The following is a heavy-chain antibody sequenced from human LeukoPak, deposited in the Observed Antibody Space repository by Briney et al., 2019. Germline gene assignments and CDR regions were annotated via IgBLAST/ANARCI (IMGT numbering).Heavy chain of an antibody. Sequence: SETLSLTCTVSGYSISSGYYWGWIRQPPGKGLEGIGSIYHSGSTYYNPSLKSRVTISVDTSKNQFSLKLSSVTAADTAVYYCARESSSWPNNWFDPWGQGTLVTVSS. V-gene: IGHV4-38-2*02. D-gene: IGHD6-13*01. CDR3: ARESSSWPNNWFDP. CDR2: IYHSGST. CDR1: GYSISSGYY. J-gene: IGHJ5*02.